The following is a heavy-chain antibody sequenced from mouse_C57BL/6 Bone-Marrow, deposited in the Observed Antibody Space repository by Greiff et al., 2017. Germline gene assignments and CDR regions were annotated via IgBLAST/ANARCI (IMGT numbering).Heavy chain of an antibody. J-gene: IGHJ2*01. CDR1: GYTFTNYW. V-gene: IGHV1-63*01. CDR2: IYPGGGYT. D-gene: IGHD2-3*01. CDR3: ALYDGYYGFDY. Sequence: QVQLKQSGAELVRPGTSVKMSCKASGYTFTNYWIGWAKQRPGHGLEWIGDIYPGGGYTNYTEKFKGKATLTADKSSSTAYMQFSSLTSEDSAIYYCALYDGYYGFDYWGQGTTLTVSS.